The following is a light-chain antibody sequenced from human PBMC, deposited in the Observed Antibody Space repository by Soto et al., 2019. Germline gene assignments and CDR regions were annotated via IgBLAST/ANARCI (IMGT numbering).Light chain of an antibody. V-gene: IGKV3-20*01. Sequence: EIVLTQSPRTLSLSPGERATLSCRASQSVGSDYVAWYQHRPGQAPRLLFSGIFRRATGIPDRFSGSGSGTDFTLTINRLEPEDFAVYYCQQYNNWFTFGGGTKVEI. CDR1: QSVGSDY. CDR2: GIF. J-gene: IGKJ4*01. CDR3: QQYNNWFT.